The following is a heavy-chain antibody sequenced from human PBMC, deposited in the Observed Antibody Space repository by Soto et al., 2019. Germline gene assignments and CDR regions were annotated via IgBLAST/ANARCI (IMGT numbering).Heavy chain of an antibody. D-gene: IGHD3-16*01. CDR2: INHSGST. CDR3: ARGSLFYVRHYYYYMDV. V-gene: IGHV4-34*01. J-gene: IGHJ6*03. Sequence: QVQLQQWGAGLLKPSETLSLTCAVYGGSFSGYYWSWIRQPPGKGLEWIGEINHSGSTNYNPSLTSRLTISVDTSKNQFSLKPISVTAADTAVYYCARGSLFYVRHYYYYMDVWGKGTTVTVSS. CDR1: GGSFSGYY.